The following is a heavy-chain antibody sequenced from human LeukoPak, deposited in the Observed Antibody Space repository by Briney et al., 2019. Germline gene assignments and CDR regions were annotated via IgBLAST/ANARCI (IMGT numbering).Heavy chain of an antibody. CDR2: IYYSGST. Sequence: SETLPLTCTVSGGSISSYYWSWIRQPPGKGLEWIGYIYYSGSTNYNPSLKSRVTISVDTSKNQFSLKLNSVTAADTAFYYCAREYSSSSGKALDYWGQGTLVTVSS. J-gene: IGHJ4*02. CDR1: GGSISSYY. V-gene: IGHV4-59*12. CDR3: AREYSSSSGKALDY. D-gene: IGHD6-6*01.